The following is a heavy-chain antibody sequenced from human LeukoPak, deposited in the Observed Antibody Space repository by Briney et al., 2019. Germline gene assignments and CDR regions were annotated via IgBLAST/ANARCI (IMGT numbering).Heavy chain of an antibody. V-gene: IGHV4-59*01. Sequence: PSETLSLTCTVSGGSISSYYWSWIRQPPGKGLEWIGYIYYSGSTNYNPSLKSRVTISVDTSKNQFSLKLSSVTAADTAVYYCARARGMTTVTTHWFDPWGQGTLVTVSS. CDR2: IYYSGST. CDR3: ARARGMTTVTTHWFDP. D-gene: IGHD4-17*01. CDR1: GGSISSYY. J-gene: IGHJ5*02.